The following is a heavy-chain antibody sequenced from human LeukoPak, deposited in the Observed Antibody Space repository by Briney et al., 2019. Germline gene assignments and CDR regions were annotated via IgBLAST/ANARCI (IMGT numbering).Heavy chain of an antibody. V-gene: IGHV1-46*01. CDR1: GYTFTSYY. J-gene: IGHJ3*02. Sequence: ASVKVSCKASGYTFTSYYMHWVRQAPGQGLEWMGIINPSGGSTSYAQKFQGRVTMTRDTSTSTVYMELSSLRSEDTAVYYCARALPAKSPGDAFDIWGQGTMVTVSS. CDR3: ARALPAKSPGDAFDI. CDR2: INPSGGST.